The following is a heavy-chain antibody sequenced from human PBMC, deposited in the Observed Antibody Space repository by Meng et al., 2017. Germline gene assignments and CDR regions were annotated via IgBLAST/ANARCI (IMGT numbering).Heavy chain of an antibody. J-gene: IGHJ3*02. Sequence: SVKVSCKASGYTFTGYYMHWVRQAPGQGLEWMGGIIPIFGTANYAQKFQGRVTITADKSTSTAYMELSSLRSEDTAVYYCARGDRSSSWYTHDAFDIWGQGTMVTVSS. CDR2: IIPIFGTA. CDR3: ARGDRSSSWYTHDAFDI. CDR1: GYTFTGYY. D-gene: IGHD6-13*01. V-gene: IGHV1-69*06.